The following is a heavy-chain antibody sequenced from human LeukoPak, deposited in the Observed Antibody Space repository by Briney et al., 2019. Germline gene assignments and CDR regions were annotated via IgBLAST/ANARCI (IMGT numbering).Heavy chain of an antibody. CDR2: IKQDGSEK. Sequence: PGGSLRLSCAASGFTFSSYWMSWVRQAPGKGLEWAANIKQDGSEKYYVDSVKGRFTISRDNAKNSLYLQMNSLRAEDTAVYYCASYGGMILSKQPAFDIWGQGTMVTVSS. J-gene: IGHJ3*02. D-gene: IGHD1/OR15-1a*01. V-gene: IGHV3-7*01. CDR3: ASYGGMILSKQPAFDI. CDR1: GFTFSSYW.